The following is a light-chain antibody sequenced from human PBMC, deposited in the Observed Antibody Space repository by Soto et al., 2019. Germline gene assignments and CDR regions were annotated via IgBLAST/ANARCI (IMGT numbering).Light chain of an antibody. CDR1: SSDVGGYNY. Sequence: QSALTQPASVSGSPGQSITISCTGTSSDVGGYNYVSWYQQHPGKAPKLMIYDVSNRPSGVSNRFSGSKSGNTASLTISGLQAEDEADYYCSSYTSSSGYVFGTGTKLTGL. V-gene: IGLV2-14*01. CDR2: DVS. CDR3: SSYTSSSGYV. J-gene: IGLJ1*01.